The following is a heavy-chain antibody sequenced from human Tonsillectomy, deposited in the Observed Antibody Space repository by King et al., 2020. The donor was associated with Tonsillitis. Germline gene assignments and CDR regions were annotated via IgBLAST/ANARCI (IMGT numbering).Heavy chain of an antibody. CDR1: GFTFKNYG. V-gene: IGHV3-30*18. Sequence: VQLVESGGGVVQPGRSLRLACGASGFTFKNYGMHWVRQGPGKGLEGGALISIDGKNKYYGDSVKGRFTISRANSKKTLHLEVNSLRPEDTGVYYCAKDQVGLVPPNDEVFFNYYGVDVWGQGTTVTVSS. D-gene: IGHD2-8*01. CDR3: AKDQVGLVPPNDEVFFNYYGVDV. J-gene: IGHJ6*02. CDR2: ISIDGKNK.